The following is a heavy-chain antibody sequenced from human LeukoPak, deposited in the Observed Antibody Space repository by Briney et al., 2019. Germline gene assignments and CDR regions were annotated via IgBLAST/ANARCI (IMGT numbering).Heavy chain of an antibody. CDR3: ARVRRVSVAGETPDY. D-gene: IGHD6-19*01. Sequence: GGSLRLSCAASGFSVSGSYMSWVRQAPGKGLEWVSYISSSSYTNYADSVKGRFTISRDNAKNSLYLQMNSLRAEDTAVYYCARVRRVSVAGETPDYWGQGTLVAVSS. J-gene: IGHJ4*02. V-gene: IGHV3-11*06. CDR1: GFSVSGSY. CDR2: ISSSSYT.